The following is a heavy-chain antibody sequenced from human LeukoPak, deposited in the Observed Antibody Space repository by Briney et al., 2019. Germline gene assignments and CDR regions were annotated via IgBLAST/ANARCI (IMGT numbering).Heavy chain of an antibody. Sequence: GASVKVSCKASGGTFSSYAISWMRQAPGQGLEWTGGIIPIFGTANYAQKFQGRVTITADESTSTAYMELSSLRSEDTAVYYCARDETKTGDCEGYYYYMDVWGKGTTVTVSS. J-gene: IGHJ6*03. CDR3: ARDETKTGDCEGYYYYMDV. CDR1: GGTFSSYA. CDR2: IIPIFGTA. D-gene: IGHD7-27*01. V-gene: IGHV1-69*13.